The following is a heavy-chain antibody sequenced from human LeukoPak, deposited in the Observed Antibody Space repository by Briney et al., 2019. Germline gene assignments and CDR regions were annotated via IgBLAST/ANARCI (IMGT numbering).Heavy chain of an antibody. CDR3: PKDWALGS. Sequence: SETLSLTCTVSGGSISSISYYWGWIRQPPGKGLEWIVSIYYSWSTNYNPSLSPRVTLALHTSKHPFSLKMTSVTAADPAVYYCPKDWALGSWGPGTLVTISS. J-gene: IGHJ5*02. CDR2: IYYSWST. V-gene: IGHV4-39*07. CDR1: GGSISSISYY. D-gene: IGHD6-13*01.